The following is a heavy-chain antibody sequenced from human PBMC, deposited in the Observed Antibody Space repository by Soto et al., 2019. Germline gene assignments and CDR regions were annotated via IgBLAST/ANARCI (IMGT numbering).Heavy chain of an antibody. Sequence: GSLKLSCAASGFTFSSYAMSWVRQAPGKGLEWVAAITGDGSNKYYADSVKGRFTISRDNSKNTLYLQMNSLRAEDTAVYYCAREYSDYFDYWGQGTLVTVSS. V-gene: IGHV3-23*01. CDR2: ITGDGSNK. J-gene: IGHJ4*02. CDR3: AREYSDYFDY. D-gene: IGHD2-15*01. CDR1: GFTFSSYA.